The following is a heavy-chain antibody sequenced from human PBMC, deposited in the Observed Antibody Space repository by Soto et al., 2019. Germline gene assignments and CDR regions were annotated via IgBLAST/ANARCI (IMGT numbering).Heavy chain of an antibody. Sequence: PGESLKISCNVSGYSFSTSWMGWVRQLPWKGLEWMGIIYPGDSDSRYGPSFEGHVTFSVDKSISTAYLEWSSLKASDTAIYYCARLSRRVAQESNYFDPWGQGTLVTVPQ. CDR2: IYPGDSDS. V-gene: IGHV5-51*01. CDR3: ARLSRRVAQESNYFDP. D-gene: IGHD2-8*01. CDR1: GYSFSTSW. J-gene: IGHJ5*02.